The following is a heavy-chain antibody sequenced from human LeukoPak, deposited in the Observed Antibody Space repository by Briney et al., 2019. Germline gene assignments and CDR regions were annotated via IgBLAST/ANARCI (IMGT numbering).Heavy chain of an antibody. Sequence: ASVKVSCKASGYTFTGYYMHWVRQAPGQGLEWMGWINPNSGGTNYAQKFQGRVTMTRDTSISTAYMELSRLRSDDTAVYYCARACASTLSRHLHEPHDAFDIWGQGTMVTVSS. V-gene: IGHV1-2*02. J-gene: IGHJ3*02. CDR2: INPNSGGT. CDR1: GYTFTGYY. CDR3: ARACASTLSRHLHEPHDAFDI. D-gene: IGHD2/OR15-2a*01.